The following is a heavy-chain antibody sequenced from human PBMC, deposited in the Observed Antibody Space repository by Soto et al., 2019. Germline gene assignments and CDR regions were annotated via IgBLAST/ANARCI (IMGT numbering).Heavy chain of an antibody. Sequence: QVQLQQWGSGLLKPSETLSLTCAIYGGSFSDYYWHWIRQSPGKGLEWIGEIHLSGRVNFTPSLKSRTSLSMDTSTSLFFLTLRSVTAADTAVYFCARTPTRGASAWLDPWGRGHLVTVSS. V-gene: IGHV4-34*01. CDR1: GGSFSDYY. CDR2: IHLSGRV. CDR3: ARTPTRGASAWLDP. J-gene: IGHJ5*02. D-gene: IGHD1-26*01.